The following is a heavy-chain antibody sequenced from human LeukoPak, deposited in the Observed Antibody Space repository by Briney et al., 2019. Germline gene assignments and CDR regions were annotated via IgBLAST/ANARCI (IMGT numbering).Heavy chain of an antibody. D-gene: IGHD5-12*01. CDR2: INAGNGNT. V-gene: IGHV1-3*01. CDR3: ARDRSLGYSGYGVPSYYYYGMDV. CDR1: GYTFTSYA. Sequence: ASVKVSCKASGYTFTSYAMHWVRQAPGQRLEWMGWINAGNGNTKYSQKFQSRVTITRDTSASTAYMELSSLRSEDTAVYYCARDRSLGYSGYGVPSYYYYGMDVWGKGTTVTVSS. J-gene: IGHJ6*04.